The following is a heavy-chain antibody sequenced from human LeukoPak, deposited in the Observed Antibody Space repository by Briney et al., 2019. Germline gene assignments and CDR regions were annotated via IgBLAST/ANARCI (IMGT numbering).Heavy chain of an antibody. J-gene: IGHJ3*02. Sequence: GGSLRLSCAASGFTFSTYWMHWFRQAPGKGLVWVSRINSDGSITDYEDSVKGRFTISRDNAKNTLYLQMNSLRAEDTAVYYCTRGGFGRRNAFDIWGPGTMVTVSS. D-gene: IGHD3-16*01. CDR3: TRGGFGRRNAFDI. CDR1: GFTFSTYW. V-gene: IGHV3-74*01. CDR2: INSDGSIT.